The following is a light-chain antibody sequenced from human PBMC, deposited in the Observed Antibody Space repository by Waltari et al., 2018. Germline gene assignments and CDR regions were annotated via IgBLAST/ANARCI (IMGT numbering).Light chain of an antibody. Sequence: DIQMTQSPSTLSASVGDRVTITCRASQSFSGWLAWYQQKPGKAPNLLIYKASSLEGGVPSRFSASGFGTEFTLTINSLQPDDLATYYCQQYNSYPGTFGQGTKVEIK. CDR1: QSFSGW. V-gene: IGKV1-5*03. CDR3: QQYNSYPGT. J-gene: IGKJ1*01. CDR2: KAS.